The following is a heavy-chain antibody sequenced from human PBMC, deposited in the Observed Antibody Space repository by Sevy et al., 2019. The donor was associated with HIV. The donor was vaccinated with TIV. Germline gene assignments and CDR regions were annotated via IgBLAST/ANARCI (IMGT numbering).Heavy chain of an antibody. D-gene: IGHD6-19*01. Sequence: SETLSLTCTVSTGYINNYYWTWVRQSPGKGLEWIGYIYYRGNTKYNPSLESRVSMSIDTNKEQFSLTLTSVTGADSAIYYCARAEYGHSCGWYSWLDAWGQGILVTVSS. J-gene: IGHJ5*02. CDR2: IYYRGNT. CDR1: TGYINNYY. CDR3: ARAEYGHSCGWYSWLDA. V-gene: IGHV4-59*01.